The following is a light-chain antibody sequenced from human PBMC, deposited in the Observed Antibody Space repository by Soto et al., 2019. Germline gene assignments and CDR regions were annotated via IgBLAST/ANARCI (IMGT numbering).Light chain of an antibody. CDR3: QQRSSWPIT. CDR1: QSVRNNY. Sequence: EIVLTQSPDTLSSSPGERLTLSCRASQSVRNNYLAWYQLKPGQAPRLLIYETYRRATGIPDRFSGSGSGTDFTLTISSPEPEDFAVYYCQQRSSWPITFGQGTRLEIK. V-gene: IGKV3D-20*02. CDR2: ETY. J-gene: IGKJ5*01.